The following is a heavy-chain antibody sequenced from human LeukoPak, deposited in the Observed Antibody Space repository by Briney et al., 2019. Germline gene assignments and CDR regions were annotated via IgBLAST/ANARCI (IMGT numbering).Heavy chain of an antibody. CDR2: INHSGST. D-gene: IGHD3-22*01. CDR3: ARQNVTMIVGHDAFDI. J-gene: IGHJ3*02. Sequence: PSETLSLTCAVYGGSFSGYYWSWIRQPPGKGLEWIGEINHSGSTNYNPSLKSRVTISVDTSKNQFSLKLSSVTAADTAVYYCARQNVTMIVGHDAFDIWGQGTMVTVSS. CDR1: GGSFSGYY. V-gene: IGHV4-34*01.